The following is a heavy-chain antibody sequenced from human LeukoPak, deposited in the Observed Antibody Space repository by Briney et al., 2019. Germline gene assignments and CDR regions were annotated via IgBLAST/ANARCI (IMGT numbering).Heavy chain of an antibody. V-gene: IGHV3-7*01. CDR3: ARDGKGLTNYFDY. J-gene: IGHJ4*02. CDR1: GFTFSSYW. Sequence: GGSLRLSCAASGFTFSSYWMSWVRQAPGKGLEWVASIKQDGSEKYYGDSVKGRFTISRDNAKNSLYLQMNSLRAEDTAVYYCARDGKGLTNYFDYWGQGTLVTVSS. CDR2: IKQDGSEK. D-gene: IGHD1-1*01.